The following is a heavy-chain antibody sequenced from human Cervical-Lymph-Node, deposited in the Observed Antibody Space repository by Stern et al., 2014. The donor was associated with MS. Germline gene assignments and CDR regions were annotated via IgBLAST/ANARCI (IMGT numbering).Heavy chain of an antibody. CDR3: ARGTMADY. V-gene: IGHV2-5*01. CDR2: IYWNDDK. D-gene: IGHD4/OR15-4a*01. Sequence: QITLKESGPTLVKPTQTLTLTCTFSGFSLSITGVGVGWIRQPPGKALEWLALIYWNDDKRYSPSLKRRLTISKDTSKNEVVLTMTNMDPEDTATYYCARGTMADYWGQGTLVTVSS. CDR1: GFSLSITGVG. J-gene: IGHJ4*02.